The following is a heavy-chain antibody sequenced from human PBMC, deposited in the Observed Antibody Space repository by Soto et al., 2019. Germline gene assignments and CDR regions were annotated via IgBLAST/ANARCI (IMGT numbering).Heavy chain of an antibody. J-gene: IGHJ6*03. CDR3: ARALYCSSTSCYAWRVGYYYYYYMDV. CDR2: IYYSGST. D-gene: IGHD2-2*01. Sequence: PSETLSLTCTVSGGSISSYYWSWIRQPPGKGLEWIGYIYYSGSTNYNPSLKSRVTISVDTSKNQFSLKLSSVTAADTAVYYCARALYCSSTSCYAWRVGYYYYYYMDVWGKGTTVTVSS. CDR1: GGSISSYY. V-gene: IGHV4-59*01.